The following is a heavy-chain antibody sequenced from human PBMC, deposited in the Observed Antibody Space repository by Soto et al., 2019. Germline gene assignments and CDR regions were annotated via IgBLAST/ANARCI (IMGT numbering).Heavy chain of an antibody. CDR3: ARESLTYCSGGSCSFDY. D-gene: IGHD2-15*01. CDR1: GFTFSSYA. CDR2: ISYDGSNK. J-gene: IGHJ4*02. V-gene: IGHV3-30-3*01. Sequence: GGSLRLSCAASGFTFSSYAMHWVRQAPGKGLEWVAVISYDGSNKYYADSVKGRFTISRDNSKNTLYLQMNSLRAEDTAVYYCARESLTYCSGGSCSFDYWGQGTLVTVSS.